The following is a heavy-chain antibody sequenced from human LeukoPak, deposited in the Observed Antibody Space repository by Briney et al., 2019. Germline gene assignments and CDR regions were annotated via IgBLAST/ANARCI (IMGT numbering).Heavy chain of an antibody. Sequence: SETLSLTCTVSGGSISSGGYYWSWIRQHPGTGLEWIGYIYYSGSTYYNPSLKSRVTISVDTSKNQFSLKLSSVTAADTAVYYCARGPNYYDSSGYLAPFDYWGQGTLVTVSS. CDR1: GGSISSGGYY. V-gene: IGHV4-31*03. J-gene: IGHJ4*02. CDR3: ARGPNYYDSSGYLAPFDY. D-gene: IGHD3-22*01. CDR2: IYYSGST.